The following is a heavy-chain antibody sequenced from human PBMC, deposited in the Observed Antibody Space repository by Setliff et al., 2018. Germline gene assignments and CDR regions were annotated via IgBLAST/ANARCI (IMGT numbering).Heavy chain of an antibody. D-gene: IGHD2-15*01. Sequence: ASETLSLTCTVSGGSVSNSGFFWGWLRQAPGKGLEWIGNIYDSGSSNYNASLKSRLIITRDTSKNQISLKLTSVTAADKAVYYCGRGFSRIEGWGNWFDPWGHGILVTVSS. CDR2: IYDSGSS. CDR3: GRGFSRIEGWGNWFDP. V-gene: IGHV4-39*01. CDR1: GGSVSNSGFF. J-gene: IGHJ5*02.